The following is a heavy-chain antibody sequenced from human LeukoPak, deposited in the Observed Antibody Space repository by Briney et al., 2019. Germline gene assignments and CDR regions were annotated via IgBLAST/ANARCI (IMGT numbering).Heavy chain of an antibody. CDR3: AKEVNFYDNSSPPDY. Sequence: SETLSLTCAVYGGSFSGYYWSWIRQPPGKGLEWIGEINHSGSTNYNPSLKSRVTISVDTSKNQFSLKLSSVTAADTAVYYCAKEVNFYDNSSPPDYWGQGTLVTVSS. V-gene: IGHV4-34*01. CDR1: GGSFSGYY. J-gene: IGHJ4*02. D-gene: IGHD3-22*01. CDR2: INHSGST.